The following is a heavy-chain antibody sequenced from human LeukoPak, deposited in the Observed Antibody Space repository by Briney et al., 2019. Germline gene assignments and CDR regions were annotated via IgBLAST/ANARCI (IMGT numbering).Heavy chain of an antibody. Sequence: GASVKVSCKASGGTFSSYAISWVRQAPGQGLEWMGGIIPIFGTANYAQKFQGRVTITTDESTSTAYMELSSLRSEDTAVYYCARDMGFPNAEYFQHWGQGTLVTVSS. J-gene: IGHJ1*01. CDR2: IIPIFGTA. CDR1: GGTFSSYA. D-gene: IGHD2/OR15-2a*01. V-gene: IGHV1-69*05. CDR3: ARDMGFPNAEYFQH.